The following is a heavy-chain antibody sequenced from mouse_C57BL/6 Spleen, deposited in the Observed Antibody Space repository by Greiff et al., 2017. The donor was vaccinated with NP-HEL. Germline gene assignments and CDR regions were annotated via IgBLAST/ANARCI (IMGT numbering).Heavy chain of an antibody. V-gene: IGHV1-74*01. CDR3: AIERAYDGYYGSDMDY. CDR1: GYTFTSYW. CDR2: IHPSDSDT. Sequence: VQLQQSGAELVKPGASVKVSCKASGYTFTSYWMHWVKQRPGQGLEWIGRIHPSDSDTNYNQKFKGKATLTVDKSSSTAYMQLSSLTSEDSAVYYGAIERAYDGYYGSDMDYWGQGTSVTVSS. J-gene: IGHJ4*01. D-gene: IGHD2-3*01.